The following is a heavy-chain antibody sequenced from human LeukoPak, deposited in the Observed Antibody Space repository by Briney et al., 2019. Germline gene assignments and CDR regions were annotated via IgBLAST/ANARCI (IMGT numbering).Heavy chain of an antibody. J-gene: IGHJ4*02. CDR1: GGTFSSYG. CDR3: AREGRHCSSTSCFADYFDY. Sequence: GASVKVSCKASGGTFSSYGISWVRQAPGQGLEWMGGIIPVFGTANYAQKFQGRVTITTDESTSIAYMELSSLRSEDTAVYYCAREGRHCSSTSCFADYFDYWGQGTLVTVSS. V-gene: IGHV1-69*05. D-gene: IGHD2-2*01. CDR2: IIPVFGTA.